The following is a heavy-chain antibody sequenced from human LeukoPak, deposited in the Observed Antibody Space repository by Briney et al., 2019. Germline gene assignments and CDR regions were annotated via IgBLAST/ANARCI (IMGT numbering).Heavy chain of an antibody. D-gene: IGHD3-22*01. CDR3: AGPYDSSGYYFSY. Sequence: SETLSLTCTVSGDSISSFYWSWIRQPPGKGLEWIGYIYYTGSTSYNPSFKSRVTISVGTSKNQFSLKLSSVTAADTAVYYCAGPYDSSGYYFSYWGQGTLVTVSS. CDR1: GDSISSFY. J-gene: IGHJ4*02. CDR2: IYYTGST. V-gene: IGHV4-59*08.